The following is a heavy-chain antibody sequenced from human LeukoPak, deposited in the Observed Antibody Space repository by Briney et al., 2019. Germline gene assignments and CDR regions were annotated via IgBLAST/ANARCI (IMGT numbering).Heavy chain of an antibody. CDR1: GFTFSSFW. J-gene: IGHJ4*02. CDR2: ISRII. V-gene: IGHV3-48*01. CDR3: ARDSDYAFDH. D-gene: IGHD3-22*01. Sequence: PGGSLRLSCAASGFTFSSFWMNWVRQAPGKGLEWVSYISRIISYADSVKGRFTISRDNAKNSLYLQMNSLRPEDTAVYYCARDSDYAFDHWGQGTLVTVSS.